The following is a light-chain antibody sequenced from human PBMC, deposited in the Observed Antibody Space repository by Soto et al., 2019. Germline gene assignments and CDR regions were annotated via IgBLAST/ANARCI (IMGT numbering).Light chain of an antibody. J-gene: IGKJ5*01. CDR2: GAS. V-gene: IGKV3-20*01. CDR3: QQYGSSLSIT. CDR1: QSVSSSY. Sequence: EIVLTQSPGTLSLSPVERVTLSCRASQSVSSSYLAWYQQKPGQAPRLLIYGASSRATGISDRFSGSGSGTDFTLTISRLEPEDFAVYYCQQYGSSLSITFGQGTRLENK.